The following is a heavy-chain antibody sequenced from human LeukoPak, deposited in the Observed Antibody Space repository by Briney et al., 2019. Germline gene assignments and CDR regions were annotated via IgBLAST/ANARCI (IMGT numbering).Heavy chain of an antibody. Sequence: GGSLRLSCAASGFTFSTYAMDWVRQAPGEGLEWVSYLSSSSSVIYHADSVKGRFTISRDNSKNTLYLQMNSLRAEDTAVFYCSRGIHRMDYDSSGYYHYWGQGTLVTVSS. CDR1: GFTFSTYA. CDR2: LSSSSSVI. CDR3: SRGIHRMDYDSSGYYHY. V-gene: IGHV3-48*01. D-gene: IGHD3-22*01. J-gene: IGHJ4*02.